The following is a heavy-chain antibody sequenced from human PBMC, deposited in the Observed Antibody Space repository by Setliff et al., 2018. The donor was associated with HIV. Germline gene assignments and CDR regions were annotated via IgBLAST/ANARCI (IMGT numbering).Heavy chain of an antibody. CDR1: GYSITNGYY. CDR3: ARYYGSGTYHRWFDP. J-gene: IGHJ5*02. V-gene: IGHV4-38-2*02. D-gene: IGHD3-10*01. CDR2: IYHDGST. Sequence: PSETPSLTCSVSGYSITNGYYWGWIRQPPGKGLEWVGSIYHDGSTYYNPSLRSRVTISVDTSKNQFSLKLSSVTAADTAVYYCARYYGSGTYHRWFDPWGQGTPVTVSS.